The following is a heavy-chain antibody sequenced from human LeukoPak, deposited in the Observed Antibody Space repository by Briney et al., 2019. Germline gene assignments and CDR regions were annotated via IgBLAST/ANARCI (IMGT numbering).Heavy chain of an antibody. CDR2: ISAYNGNT. Sequence: GASVKVSCKASGYTFTSYGISWVRQAPGQGLEWMGWISAYNGNTNYAQKLQGRVTMTTDTSTSTAYMELRSLRSDDTAVYYCARVAENPIDSGSYYGDYWGQGTLVTVSS. CDR1: GYTFTSYG. D-gene: IGHD1-26*01. J-gene: IGHJ4*02. CDR3: ARVAENPIDSGSYYGDY. V-gene: IGHV1-18*01.